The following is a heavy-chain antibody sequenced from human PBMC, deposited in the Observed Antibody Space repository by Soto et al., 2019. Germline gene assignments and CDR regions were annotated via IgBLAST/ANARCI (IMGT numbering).Heavy chain of an antibody. CDR1: GGTFSSYA. Sequence: SVKVSCKASGGTFSSYAISWVRQAPGQGLEWMGGIIPIFGTANYAQKCQGRVTITADKSTSTAYMELSSLRSEDTAVYYCARAYYYDSSGYYQAPFDIWGQGTMVTVSS. V-gene: IGHV1-69*06. CDR3: ARAYYYDSSGYYQAPFDI. J-gene: IGHJ3*02. CDR2: IIPIFGTA. D-gene: IGHD3-22*01.